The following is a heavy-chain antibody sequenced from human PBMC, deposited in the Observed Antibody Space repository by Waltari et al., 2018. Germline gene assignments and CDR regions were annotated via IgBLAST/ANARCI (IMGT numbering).Heavy chain of an antibody. V-gene: IGHV3-11*04. CDR1: GFTFSDYY. CDR2: ISSGSTM. D-gene: IGHD1-26*01. J-gene: IGHJ4*02. CDR3: ARRIGSYIDY. Sequence: QVQLVESGGGLVKPGGSLRLSCAASGFTFSDYYMTWIRQAPGKGLEWVSYISSGSTMYYADSVKGRFTISRDNAKNSLYLQMNSLRVEDTAVYYCARRIGSYIDYWGQGTPVTVSS.